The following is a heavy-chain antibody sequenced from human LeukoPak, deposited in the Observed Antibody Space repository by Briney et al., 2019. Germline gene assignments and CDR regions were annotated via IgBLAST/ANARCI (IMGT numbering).Heavy chain of an antibody. V-gene: IGHV3-48*01. CDR1: GFTFNTYT. Sequence: GGSLRLSCAASGFTFNTYTMNWVRQAPGKGLEWVSYISGSSGIIDYADSVRGRFTISRDNAKNSLYLQMNSLRAEDTAVYYCAREWPLQPFDYWGQGTLVTVSS. J-gene: IGHJ4*02. CDR2: ISGSSGII. D-gene: IGHD5-24*01. CDR3: AREWPLQPFDY.